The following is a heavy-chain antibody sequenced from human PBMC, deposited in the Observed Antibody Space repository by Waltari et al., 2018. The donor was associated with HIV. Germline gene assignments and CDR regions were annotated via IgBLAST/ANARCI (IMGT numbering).Heavy chain of an antibody. J-gene: IGHJ3*01. CDR3: ARVPFASSWSADSFDV. CDR1: GLRVSAHH. Sequence: VQLEESGGGVVQPGRSRRLPCAASGLRVSAHHMHWVRQDPGKGLQWVALIWYDGSKKEYSDSVKGRFTISKDNSKNTLFLQMNSLRVDDTAVYFCARVPFASSWSADSFDVWGPGTRITVSS. CDR2: IWYDGSKK. V-gene: IGHV3-33*01. D-gene: IGHD6-13*01.